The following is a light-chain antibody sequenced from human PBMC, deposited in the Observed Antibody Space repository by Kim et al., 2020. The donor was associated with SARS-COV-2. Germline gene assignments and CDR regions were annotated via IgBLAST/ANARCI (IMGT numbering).Light chain of an antibody. Sequence: ASVGARVTFSCQASQDSKNYLNWYQQKPGKAPNLLVFDASNLETGVPSRFRGSGSGTDFTFTISSLQPEDFATYFCQQFADLPITFGQGTRLEIK. V-gene: IGKV1-33*01. CDR3: QQFADLPIT. J-gene: IGKJ5*01. CDR2: DAS. CDR1: QDSKNY.